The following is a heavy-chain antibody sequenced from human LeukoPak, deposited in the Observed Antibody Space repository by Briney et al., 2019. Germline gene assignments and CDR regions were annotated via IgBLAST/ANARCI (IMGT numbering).Heavy chain of an antibody. V-gene: IGHV1-2*06. CDR2: INPNSGGT. D-gene: IGHD3-9*01. CDR3: ARPYYDILTGYYYMDV. J-gene: IGHJ6*03. CDR1: GYTFTGYY. Sequence: GASVKVSCKASGYTFTGYYMHWARQAPGQGLEWMGRINPNSGGTNYAQKFQGRVTMTRDTSISTAYMELSRLRSDDTAVYYCARPYYDILTGYYYMDVWGKGTTVTVSS.